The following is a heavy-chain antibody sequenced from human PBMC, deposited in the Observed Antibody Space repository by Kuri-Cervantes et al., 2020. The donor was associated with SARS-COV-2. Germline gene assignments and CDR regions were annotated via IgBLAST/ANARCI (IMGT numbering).Heavy chain of an antibody. J-gene: IGHJ3*02. CDR1: GFTFSSYA. V-gene: IGHV3-13*04. CDR2: IGTAGDT. Sequence: GESLKISCAASGFTFSSYAMSWVRQAPGKGLEWVSAIGTAGDTYYPGSVKGRFTISRENAKNSLYLQMNSLRAGDTAVYYCARGDVQSGVDAFDIWGQGTMVTVSS. CDR3: ARGDVQSGVDAFDI. D-gene: IGHD1-1*01.